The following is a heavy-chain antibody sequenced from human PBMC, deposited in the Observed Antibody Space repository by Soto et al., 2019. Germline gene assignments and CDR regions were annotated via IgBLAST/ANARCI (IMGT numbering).Heavy chain of an antibody. V-gene: IGHV4-59*01. Sequence: SETLSLTCTVSGDSISSYYWSWIRQPPGRGLEWIGYIYYGGSTNYNPSLKSRVTISVDTSKNQFSLKLNSVTPADTAVYYCAMWYSSSWSEIDYWGQGTPVTVS. CDR2: IYYGGST. D-gene: IGHD6-13*01. CDR1: GDSISSYY. CDR3: AMWYSSSWSEIDY. J-gene: IGHJ4*02.